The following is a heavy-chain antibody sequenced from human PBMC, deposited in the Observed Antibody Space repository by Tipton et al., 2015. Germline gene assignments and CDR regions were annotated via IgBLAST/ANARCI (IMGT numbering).Heavy chain of an antibody. CDR1: GYTFDTYY. J-gene: IGHJ4*02. V-gene: IGHV1-18*01. CDR3: ARGDSSGPAY. CDR2: ISAFSGNT. Sequence: QLVQSGAEVKKPGASVKVSCKASGYTFDTYYINWVRQAPGQGLEWMGWISAFSGNTNYAQKFQGRVTMTTDTSTTTAYMELRSLRFDDTAVYYCARGDSSGPAYWGQGTRVTVSS. D-gene: IGHD6-19*01.